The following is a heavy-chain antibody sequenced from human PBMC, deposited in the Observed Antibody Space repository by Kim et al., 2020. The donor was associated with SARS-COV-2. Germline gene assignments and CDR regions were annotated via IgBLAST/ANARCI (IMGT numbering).Heavy chain of an antibody. D-gene: IGHD6-25*01. Sequence: ASVKVSCKASGYTFTKYVINWVRQAPGQGLEWMGWIDTKTGNQMYAQGFTGRFVFSLDTSVSTTYLQTSSLTTEDTAVYFCVRWNNMGGSGWFDPWGQGTLVTVSS. CDR2: IDTKTGNQ. CDR1: GYTFTKYV. CDR3: VRWNNMGGSGWFDP. V-gene: IGHV7-4-1*02. J-gene: IGHJ5*02.